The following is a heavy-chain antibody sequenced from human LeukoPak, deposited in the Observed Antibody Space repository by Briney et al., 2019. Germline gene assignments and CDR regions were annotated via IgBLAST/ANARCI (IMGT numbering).Heavy chain of an antibody. CDR2: ISNDGSNK. Sequence: GGSLRLSCAASGFTFSSFGIHWVRQAPGKGLEWVAVISNDGSNKYYADSVKGRFTISRDNPKNTVYLQMSSLRGEDTAVYYCAKSGIAAAGQRGYFDYWGQGTLVTVSS. V-gene: IGHV3-30*18. CDR3: AKSGIAAAGQRGYFDY. J-gene: IGHJ4*02. CDR1: GFTFSSFG. D-gene: IGHD6-13*01.